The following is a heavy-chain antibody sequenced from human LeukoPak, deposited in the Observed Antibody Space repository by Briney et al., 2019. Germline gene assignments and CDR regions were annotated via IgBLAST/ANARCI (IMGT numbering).Heavy chain of an antibody. CDR2: INGSGGST. CDR1: GFTFSSYG. Sequence: PGGSLRLSCAASGFTFSSYGMSWVRQAPGKGLEWVSAINGSGGSTYYADCVKGRFTISRDNSKNTLYLQMNSLRAEDTAVYYCAKGLFPRNDAFDIWGQGTMVTVSS. CDR3: AKGLFPRNDAFDI. J-gene: IGHJ3*02. V-gene: IGHV3-23*01. D-gene: IGHD2-21*01.